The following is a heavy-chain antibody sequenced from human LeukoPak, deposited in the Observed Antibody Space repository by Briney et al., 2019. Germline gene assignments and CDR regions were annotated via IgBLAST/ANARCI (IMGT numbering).Heavy chain of an antibody. CDR3: AREHGDYVEYYFDY. V-gene: IGHV3-53*05. J-gene: IGHJ4*02. Sequence: GGSLRLSCAASGFTVSSNYMSWVRQAPGKGLEWVSVIYSGGSTYYADSVKGRFTISRDNSKNTLYLQMNSLRAEDTAVYYCAREHGDYVEYYFDYWGQGTLVTVSS. CDR2: IYSGGST. CDR1: GFTVSSNY. D-gene: IGHD4-17*01.